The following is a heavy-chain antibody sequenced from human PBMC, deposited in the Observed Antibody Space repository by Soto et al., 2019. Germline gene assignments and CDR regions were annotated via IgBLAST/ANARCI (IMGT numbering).Heavy chain of an antibody. D-gene: IGHD6-13*01. Sequence: QVQLVQSGAEVKKPGASVKVSCKASGYTFTSYDINWVRQATGQGREWMGWMNPNSGNTGYAQKFQGRVTMTRNTSISTAYMELSSLRSEDTAVYYCARVTIHSSSWYGGNWFDPWGQGTLVTVSS. CDR1: GYTFTSYD. CDR2: MNPNSGNT. V-gene: IGHV1-8*01. J-gene: IGHJ5*02. CDR3: ARVTIHSSSWYGGNWFDP.